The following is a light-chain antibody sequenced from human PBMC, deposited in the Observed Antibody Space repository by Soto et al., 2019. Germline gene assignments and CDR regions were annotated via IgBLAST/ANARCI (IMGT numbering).Light chain of an antibody. V-gene: IGKV3-15*01. J-gene: IGKJ4*01. CDR1: QDIGTL. Sequence: EVVMTQSPATLSVSPGEGATLSCRASQDIGTLLAWYQQRPGQAPRLLIYGASTRAIGLPARFSGSGSGTDFTLTISSLQSEDFAVYYCQQYNNWPITFGGGTNVEI. CDR2: GAS. CDR3: QQYNNWPIT.